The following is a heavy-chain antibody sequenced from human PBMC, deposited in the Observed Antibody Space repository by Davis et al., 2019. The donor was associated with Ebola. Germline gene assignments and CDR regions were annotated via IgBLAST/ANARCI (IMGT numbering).Heavy chain of an antibody. D-gene: IGHD5-24*01. CDR2: ISQSGST. CDR3: ARGRGWLQSSWFDP. J-gene: IGHJ5*02. V-gene: IGHV4-4*02. Sequence: SETLSLTCAVSGDSISSSNWWSWVRQPPGKGLEWIGEISQSGSTNYNPSLKSQVTISVDKSKNQFSLKLSSVTAADTAVYYCARGRGWLQSSWFDPWGQGTLVTVSS. CDR1: GDSISSSNW.